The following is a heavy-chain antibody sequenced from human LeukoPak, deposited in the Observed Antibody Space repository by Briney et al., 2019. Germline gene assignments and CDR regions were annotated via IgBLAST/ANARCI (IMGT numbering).Heavy chain of an antibody. V-gene: IGHV4-4*07. CDR3: ARWDIVVNGFDY. CDR1: GSSMSRDY. Sequence: AETLSVTCSASGSSMSRDYWSWILQPAGKELKWIGRIYTSGSTNYNPSLKSRVTMSVDTSKNQFSLKLSSVTAADTAVYYCARWDIVVNGFDYWGQGTLVTVSS. CDR2: IYTSGST. D-gene: IGHD3-22*01. J-gene: IGHJ4*02.